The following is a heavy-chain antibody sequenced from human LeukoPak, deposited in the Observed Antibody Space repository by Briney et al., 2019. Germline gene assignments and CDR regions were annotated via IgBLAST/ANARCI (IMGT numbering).Heavy chain of an antibody. CDR1: GFTFRSYW. CDR2: ISSSSSYI. V-gene: IGHV3-21*01. D-gene: IGHD3-22*01. J-gene: IGHJ5*02. CDR3: ARRRDREAVYYYDSSGYCLDP. Sequence: PGGSLRLSCAASGFTFRSYWMHWVRQAPGKGLEWVSSISSSSSYIYYADSVKGRFTISRDNAKNSLYLQMNSLRAEDTAVYYCARRRDREAVYYYDSSGYCLDPWGQGTLVTVSS.